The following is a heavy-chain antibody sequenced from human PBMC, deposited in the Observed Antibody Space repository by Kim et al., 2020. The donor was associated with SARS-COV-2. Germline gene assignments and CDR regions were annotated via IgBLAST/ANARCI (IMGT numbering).Heavy chain of an antibody. V-gene: IGHV4-59*01. J-gene: IGHJ4*02. Sequence: STNYTPSLKSRVTISVDTSKNQFSLKVSSVIAADTAVYYCARDFNRYYFDFWGQGTLVTVSS. CDR3: ARDFNRYYFDF. CDR2: ST. D-gene: IGHD1-20*01.